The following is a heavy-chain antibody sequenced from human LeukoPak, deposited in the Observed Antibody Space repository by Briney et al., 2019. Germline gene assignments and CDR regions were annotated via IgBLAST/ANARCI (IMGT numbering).Heavy chain of an antibody. CDR3: ARDKNYDILTGYQDY. CDR2: ISSSSSYI. J-gene: IGHJ4*02. V-gene: IGHV3-21*01. Sequence: PGGSLRLSCAASGFTFSSYAMSWVRQAPGKGLEWVSSISSSSSYIYYADSVKGRFTISRDNAKNSLYLQMNSLRAEDTAVYYCARDKNYDILTGYQDYWGQGTLVTVSS. CDR1: GFTFSSYA. D-gene: IGHD3-9*01.